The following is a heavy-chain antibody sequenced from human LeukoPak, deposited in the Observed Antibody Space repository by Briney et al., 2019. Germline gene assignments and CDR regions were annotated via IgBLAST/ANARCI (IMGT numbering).Heavy chain of an antibody. J-gene: IGHJ5*02. CDR2: IIPILGIA. CDR3: AVVPAAIVCNWFDP. V-gene: IGHV1-69*02. CDR1: GGTFSSYT. D-gene: IGHD2-2*02. Sequence: SVKVSCKASGGTFSSYTISWVRQAPGQGLEWMGRIIPILGIANYAQKFQGRVTITADKSTSTAYMELSSLRSEDTAVYYCAVVPAAIVCNWFDPWGQGTLVTVSS.